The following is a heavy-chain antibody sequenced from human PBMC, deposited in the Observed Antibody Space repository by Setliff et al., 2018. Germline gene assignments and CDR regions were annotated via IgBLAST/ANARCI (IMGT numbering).Heavy chain of an antibody. V-gene: IGHV4-31*03. CDR2: IYYSGST. Sequence: SETLSLTCTVSGGSICSGGYYWSWIRQHPGKGLEWIGYIYYSGSTYYNPSLKSRVTISVDTSKNQFSLKLSSVTAADTAVYYCARVALVVVIRNAFDIWGQGTMVTVSS. CDR1: GGSICSGGYY. CDR3: ARVALVVVIRNAFDI. J-gene: IGHJ3*02. D-gene: IGHD2-21*01.